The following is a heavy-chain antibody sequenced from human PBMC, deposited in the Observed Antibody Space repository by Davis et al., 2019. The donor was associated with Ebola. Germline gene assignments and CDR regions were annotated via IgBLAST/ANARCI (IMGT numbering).Heavy chain of an antibody. Sequence: GGSLRLSCAASGFTFSSYALHWVRQAPGKGLEWVAVIWYDGSNKYYADSVKGRFTISRDNSKNTLYLQMNSLRAEDTAVYYCASAWGRYYFDYWGQGTLVTVSS. D-gene: IGHD3-16*01. CDR3: ASAWGRYYFDY. CDR2: IWYDGSNK. J-gene: IGHJ4*02. CDR1: GFTFSSYA. V-gene: IGHV3-33*01.